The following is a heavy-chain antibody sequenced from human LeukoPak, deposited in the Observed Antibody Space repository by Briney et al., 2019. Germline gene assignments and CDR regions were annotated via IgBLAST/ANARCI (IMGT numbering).Heavy chain of an antibody. CDR3: AKPLPYCSSTSCTGGYYGMDV. CDR2: ISGSGGST. Sequence: GGSLRLSCAASGFTFSSYAMSWVRQAPGKGLEWVSAISGSGGSTYYADSVKGRFTISRDNSKNTLYLQMNSLRAEDTAVYYCAKPLPYCSSTSCTGGYYGMDVWGLGTTVTVSS. CDR1: GFTFSSYA. D-gene: IGHD2-2*01. J-gene: IGHJ6*02. V-gene: IGHV3-23*01.